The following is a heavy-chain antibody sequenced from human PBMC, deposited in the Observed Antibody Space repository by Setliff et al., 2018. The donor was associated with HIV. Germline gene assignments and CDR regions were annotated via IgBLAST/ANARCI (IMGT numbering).Heavy chain of an antibody. J-gene: IGHJ5*02. D-gene: IGHD2-8*02. V-gene: IGHV3-23*01. Sequence: PGGSLRLSCAASGFTFSNAWMSWVRQAPGKGLEWVAGMSGSGNTTFYADSVKGRFTVSRDNSKKTLYMVMDSLRAEDTAVYYCAKTAYYFNTGGPKGWFDPWGQGTLVTVSS. CDR3: AKTAYYFNTGGPKGWFDP. CDR2: MSGSGNTT. CDR1: GFTFSNAW.